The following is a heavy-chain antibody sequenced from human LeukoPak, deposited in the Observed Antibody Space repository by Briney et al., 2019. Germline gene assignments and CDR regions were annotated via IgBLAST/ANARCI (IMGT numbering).Heavy chain of an antibody. V-gene: IGHV3-7*01. CDR1: GFTFSNYW. Sequence: GGSLRLSCAVSGFTFSNYWMAWVRQAPGKGLEWVANIKQDGSEKYYVDSVKGRFAISRDNAKNSLYLQMNSLRAEDTAVYYCARMVRGVIITDDAFDIWGQGIMVTVSS. CDR2: IKQDGSEK. CDR3: ARMVRGVIITDDAFDI. J-gene: IGHJ3*02. D-gene: IGHD3-10*01.